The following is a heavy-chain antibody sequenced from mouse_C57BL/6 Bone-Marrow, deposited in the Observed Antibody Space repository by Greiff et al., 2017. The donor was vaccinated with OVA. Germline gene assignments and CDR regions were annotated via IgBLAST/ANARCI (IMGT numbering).Heavy chain of an antibody. CDR3: ARSRGNYYYAMDY. D-gene: IGHD2-1*01. CDR1: GYTFTSYG. J-gene: IGHJ4*01. V-gene: IGHV1-81*01. Sequence: QVQLQQPGAELARPGASVKLSCKASGYTFTSYGISWVKQRTGQGLEWIGEIYPRSGNTYYNEKFKGKATLTADKSSSTAYMELRSLTSEDSAVYFCARSRGNYYYAMDYWGQGTSVTVSA. CDR2: IYPRSGNT.